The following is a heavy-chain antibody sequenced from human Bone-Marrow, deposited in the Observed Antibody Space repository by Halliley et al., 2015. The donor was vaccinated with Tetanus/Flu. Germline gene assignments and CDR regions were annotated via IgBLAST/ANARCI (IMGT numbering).Heavy chain of an antibody. CDR1: GFSLTGGMS. D-gene: IGHD2-21*02. CDR2: IDWDDKK. J-gene: IGHJ2*01. V-gene: IGHV2-70*20. Sequence: LVKPTQTLTLTCTFSGFSLTGGMSVSWVRRPPGKALEWLALIDWDDKKYYRTSLKTRLTISKDTSKNQVVLKVTNMDPVDTGTYFCAGIKYPGDSDWRFDLWGRGTLVSVSS. CDR3: AGIKYPGDSDWRFDL.